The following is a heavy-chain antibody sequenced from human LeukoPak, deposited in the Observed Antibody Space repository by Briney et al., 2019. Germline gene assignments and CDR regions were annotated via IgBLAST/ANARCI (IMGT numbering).Heavy chain of an antibody. V-gene: IGHV3-33*01. CDR3: ARAVGPFDY. CDR1: GFTFSTYA. J-gene: IGHJ4*02. CDR2: IWPDGSYK. D-gene: IGHD3-16*01. Sequence: GGSLRLSCAASGFTFSTYAMHWARLAPGKGLEWVAAIWPDGSYKYYADSVKGRFTISRDNSKNTVYLQMNTLRDEDTAVYYCARAVGPFDYWGQGTLVTVSS.